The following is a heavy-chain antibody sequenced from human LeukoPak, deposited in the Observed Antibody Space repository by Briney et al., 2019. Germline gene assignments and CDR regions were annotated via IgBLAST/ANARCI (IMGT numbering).Heavy chain of an antibody. CDR2: INHNGNVN. CDR3: AKDTSGVVVIPYY. D-gene: IGHD3-22*01. CDR1: GFTFSSYW. J-gene: IGHJ4*02. V-gene: IGHV3-7*03. Sequence: GGSLRLSCAASGFTFSSYWMNWARQAPGKGLEWVASINHNGNVNYYVDSVKGRFTISRDNAKNSLYLQMNSLRAEDTALYYCAKDTSGVVVIPYYWGQGTLVTVSS.